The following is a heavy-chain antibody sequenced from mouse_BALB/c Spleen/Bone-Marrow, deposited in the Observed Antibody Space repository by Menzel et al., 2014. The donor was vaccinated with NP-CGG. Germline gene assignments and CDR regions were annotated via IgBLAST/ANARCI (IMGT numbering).Heavy chain of an antibody. Sequence: EVKLMESGGGLVKPGGSLKLSCAASGFTFSSYAMSWVRQSPEKGLEWVAEISRGGSYAYYPDTVTRRFTISRDNAKNTMYLKINSLRSEDTAMYYCAREGYDGQRVYWGQGTPVTSSS. V-gene: IGHV5-9-4*01. CDR3: AREGYDGQRVY. J-gene: IGHJ4*01. CDR2: ISRGGSYA. CDR1: GFTFSSYA. D-gene: IGHD2-2*01.